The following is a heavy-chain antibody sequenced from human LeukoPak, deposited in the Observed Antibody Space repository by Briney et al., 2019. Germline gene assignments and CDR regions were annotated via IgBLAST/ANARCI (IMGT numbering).Heavy chain of an antibody. Sequence: GGSLRLSCAASGFTFSSYGMHWVRQAPGKGLEWVAVISYDGSNKYYADSVKGRFTISRDNSKNTLYLQMNSLRAEDTALYYCAKSVTAFANYHYYGMDVWGQGTTVTVSS. CDR2: ISYDGSNK. CDR3: AKSVTAFANYHYYGMDV. D-gene: IGHD5-18*01. J-gene: IGHJ6*02. CDR1: GFTFSSYG. V-gene: IGHV3-30*18.